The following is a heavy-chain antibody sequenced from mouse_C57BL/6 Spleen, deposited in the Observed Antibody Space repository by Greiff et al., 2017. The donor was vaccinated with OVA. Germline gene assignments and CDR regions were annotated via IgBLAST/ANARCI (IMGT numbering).Heavy chain of an antibody. V-gene: IGHV1-64*01. CDR2: IHPTSGST. CDR3: ASRGFYLDY. CDR1: GYTFTSYW. J-gene: IGHJ2*01. Sequence: QVPLQQPGAELVKPGASVKLSCKASGYTFTSYWMHWVQQRPGQGLEWIGMIHPTSGSTNYNEKFKSKATLTVDKSCSTAYMQLSSLTSEDSAVYYCASRGFYLDYWGQGTTLTVSS. D-gene: IGHD3-1*01.